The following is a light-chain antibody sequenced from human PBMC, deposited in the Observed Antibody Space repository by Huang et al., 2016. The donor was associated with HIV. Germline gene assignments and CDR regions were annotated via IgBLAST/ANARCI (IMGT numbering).Light chain of an antibody. CDR2: AAS. CDR1: QTVSNDY. Sequence: EIVLTQSPGTLSLSPGQRLTLSCRASQTVSNDYLAWYQQKPGQSPRLLIYAASTRAAGIPDRFSGSGSATDFILTVSRLEPEDSAVYYCQQYARSPWTFGHGTKVEI. CDR3: QQYARSPWT. V-gene: IGKV3-20*01. J-gene: IGKJ1*01.